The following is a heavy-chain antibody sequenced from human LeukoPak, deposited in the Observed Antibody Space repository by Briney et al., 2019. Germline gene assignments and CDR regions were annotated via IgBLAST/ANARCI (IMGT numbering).Heavy chain of an antibody. CDR2: ISGSGAYT. CDR1: GFTFSSYA. CDR3: AKDQLAAAGALDY. Sequence: GGSLRLSCAASGFTFSSYAMSWVRQAPGKGLEWVSTISGSGAYTYYADSVKGRFTISRDNSKNTLYLQMNSLRAEDTAVYYCAKDQLAAAGALDYWGQGTLVTVSS. V-gene: IGHV3-23*01. J-gene: IGHJ4*02. D-gene: IGHD6-13*01.